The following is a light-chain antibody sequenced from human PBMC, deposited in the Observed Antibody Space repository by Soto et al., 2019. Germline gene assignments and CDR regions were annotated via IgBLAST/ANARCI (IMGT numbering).Light chain of an antibody. CDR1: SSDVGGHNY. V-gene: IGLV2-14*01. CDR2: DVS. J-gene: IGLJ2*01. CDR3: SSYTISSPLGR. Sequence: QSALTQPASVSGSPGQSITISCTGTSSDVGGHNYVSWYQQYPGKAPQLLIYDVSNRPSGVSNRFSGSKSGNTASLTISGLQAEDEADYYCSSYTISSPLGRFGGGTKLTVL.